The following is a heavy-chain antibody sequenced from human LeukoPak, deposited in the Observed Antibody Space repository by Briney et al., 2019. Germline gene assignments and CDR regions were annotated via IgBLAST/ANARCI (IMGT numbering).Heavy chain of an antibody. V-gene: IGHV1-2*02. Sequence: ASVKVSCKASGYTFTGYYMHWVRQAPGQGLEWMGWINPSSGGTNYAQKFQGRVTMTRDTSISTAYMELSRLRSDDTAVYYCARDSIVVVPAAIYYYYGMDVWGQGTTVTVSS. D-gene: IGHD2-2*01. J-gene: IGHJ6*02. CDR3: ARDSIVVVPAAIYYYYGMDV. CDR2: INPSSGGT. CDR1: GYTFTGYY.